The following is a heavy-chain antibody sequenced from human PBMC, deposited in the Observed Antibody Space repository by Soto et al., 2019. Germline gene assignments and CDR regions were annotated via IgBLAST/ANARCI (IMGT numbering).Heavy chain of an antibody. CDR2: ISGSGGST. Sequence: GGSLRLSCAASGFTFSSYAMSWVRQAPGKGLEWVSAISGSGGSTYYADSVKGRFTISRDNSKNTLYLQMNSLRAEDTAVYYCAKDKEGARGSGSYYNPHFDYWGQGTLVTVSS. D-gene: IGHD3-10*01. V-gene: IGHV3-23*01. CDR3: AKDKEGARGSGSYYNPHFDY. J-gene: IGHJ4*02. CDR1: GFTFSSYA.